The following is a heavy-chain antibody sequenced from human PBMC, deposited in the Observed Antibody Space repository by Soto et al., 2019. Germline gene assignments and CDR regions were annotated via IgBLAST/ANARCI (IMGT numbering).Heavy chain of an antibody. D-gene: IGHD1-7*01. CDR3: AKNLVPTTYFFDY. CDR2: IGRSGENT. J-gene: IGHJ4*02. V-gene: IGHV3-23*01. CDR1: GFTFSSYA. Sequence: VQLLESGGGLEQPGGSLRLSCAASGFTFSSYAMSWVRQAPGKGLEWVSSIGRSGENTYYADSVKGRFTISRDNSKSTLYLQMNSLRAEDTAAYYCAKNLVPTTYFFDYWGQGALVTVSS.